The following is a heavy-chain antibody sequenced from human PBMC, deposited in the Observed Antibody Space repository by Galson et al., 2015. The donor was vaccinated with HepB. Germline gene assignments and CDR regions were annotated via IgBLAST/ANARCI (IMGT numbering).Heavy chain of an antibody. V-gene: IGHV1-3*01. CDR2: INAGNGNT. CDR3: ARDSALYYYDSSGYSYFDY. J-gene: IGHJ4*02. D-gene: IGHD3-22*01. Sequence: SVKVSCKASGYTFTSYAMHRVRQAPGQRLEWMGWINAGNGNTKYSQKFQGRVTITRDTSASTAYMELSSLRSEDTAVYYCARDSALYYYDSSGYSYFDYWGQGTLVTVSS. CDR1: GYTFTSYA.